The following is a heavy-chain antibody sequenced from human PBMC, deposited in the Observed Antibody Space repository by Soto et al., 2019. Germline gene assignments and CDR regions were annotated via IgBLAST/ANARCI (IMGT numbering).Heavy chain of an antibody. J-gene: IGHJ4*02. Sequence: QVQMVQSGPEVKKPGSSVTVSCKTSGGTLSSFITYPINWVRQAPGQGPEWMGGIVPNVGTVNYAPRFQGRVTITAHKSTGTAYMELNNLRSEATALYYFAMLDTSGFLRYFDTWCQGTLVTVS. V-gene: IGHV1-69*06. CDR2: IVPNVGTV. CDR1: GGTLSSFITYP. CDR3: AMLDTSGFLRYFDT. D-gene: IGHD3-3*01.